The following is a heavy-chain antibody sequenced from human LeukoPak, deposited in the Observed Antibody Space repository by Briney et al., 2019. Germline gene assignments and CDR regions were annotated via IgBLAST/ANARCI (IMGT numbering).Heavy chain of an antibody. CDR3: GRFTRSGDSVY. J-gene: IGHJ4*02. Sequence: GGSLRLSCASSGFTFSSYWMSWVRQAPGKGLEWVANIKQDGSEKQYVDSVKGRFAISRDNAENSLYLQMNSLKAEDTAVYYCGRFTRSGDSVYWGQGTLVTVSS. D-gene: IGHD7-27*01. V-gene: IGHV3-7*04. CDR1: GFTFSSYW. CDR2: IKQDGSEK.